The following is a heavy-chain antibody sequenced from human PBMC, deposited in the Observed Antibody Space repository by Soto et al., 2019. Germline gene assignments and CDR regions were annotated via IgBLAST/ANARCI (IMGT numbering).Heavy chain of an antibody. CDR3: AREIIPLTTDWYFDL. CDR1: GGSIGGGVYY. Sequence: PSETLSLTCTVSGGSIGGGVYYWSWIRQPPGKGLEWIGYIYDSGSTYYNPSLKSRVTISVDTSKNQFSLRLSSVTAADTAVYYCAREIIPLTTDWYFDLWGRGTLVTVSS. J-gene: IGHJ2*01. D-gene: IGHD4-17*01. CDR2: IYDSGST. V-gene: IGHV4-30-4*01.